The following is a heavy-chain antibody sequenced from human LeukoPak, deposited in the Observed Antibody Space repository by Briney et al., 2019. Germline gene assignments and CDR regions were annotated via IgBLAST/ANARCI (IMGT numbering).Heavy chain of an antibody. CDR3: ASGTSYPAVYFDY. CDR1: GFTVSTNY. Sequence: HPGGSLRLSCAASGFTVSTNYMSWVRQAPGKGLEWGSVIYSGGSTYYADSVKGRFTISRDNSKNPLYLQMNSLRAEDMAVYYCASGTSYPAVYFDYWGQGTLVTVSS. D-gene: IGHD1-1*01. J-gene: IGHJ4*02. CDR2: IYSGGST. V-gene: IGHV3-66*01.